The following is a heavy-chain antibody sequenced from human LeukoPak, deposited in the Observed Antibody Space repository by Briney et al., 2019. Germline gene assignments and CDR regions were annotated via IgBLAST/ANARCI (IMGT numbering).Heavy chain of an antibody. V-gene: IGHV4-4*07. CDR2: IYTSGST. CDR3: ARETYYYDSSGHDYYYYMDV. CDR1: GGSISSYY. Sequence: SETLSLTCTVSGGSISSYYWSWIRQPAGKGLEWIGRIYTSGSTNYNPSLKSRVTMSVDTSKNQFSLKLSSVTAADTAVYYCARETYYYDSSGHDYYYYMDVWGKGTTVTVSS. J-gene: IGHJ6*03. D-gene: IGHD3-22*01.